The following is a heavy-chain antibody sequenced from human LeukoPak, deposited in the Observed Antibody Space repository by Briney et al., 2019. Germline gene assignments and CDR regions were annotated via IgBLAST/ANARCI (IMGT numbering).Heavy chain of an antibody. CDR1: GGSFSGYY. CDR3: ARDLHSSSWYWFDP. J-gene: IGHJ5*02. Sequence: SETLSPTCAVYGGSFSGYYWSWVRQPPGKGLEWIGEINHSGSTNYNPSLKSRVTISVDTSKNQFSLKLSSVTAADTAVYYCARDLHSSSWYWFDPWGQGTLVTVSS. D-gene: IGHD6-13*01. CDR2: INHSGST. V-gene: IGHV4-34*01.